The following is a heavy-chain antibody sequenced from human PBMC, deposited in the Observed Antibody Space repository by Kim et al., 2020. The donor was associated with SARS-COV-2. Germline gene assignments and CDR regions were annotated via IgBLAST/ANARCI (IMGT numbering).Heavy chain of an antibody. V-gene: IGHV4-59*01. CDR2: IFHSGSA. Sequence: SETLSLTCTVSGGSISTYFWSWIRQSPGKGLEWIGYIFHSGSADYNPSLKSRVTISVDTSKNQFSLKLSSVTAADTAVYYCARGDDFMTSPFHYWGQGTLVTVSS. J-gene: IGHJ4*02. CDR1: GGSISTYF. CDR3: ARGDDFMTSPFHY. D-gene: IGHD3-9*01.